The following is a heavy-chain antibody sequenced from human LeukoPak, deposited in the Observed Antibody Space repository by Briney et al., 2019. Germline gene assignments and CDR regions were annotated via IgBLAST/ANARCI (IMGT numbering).Heavy chain of an antibody. CDR2: ISGSAGST. J-gene: IGHJ4*02. V-gene: IGHV3-23*01. D-gene: IGHD6-19*01. CDR3: AKDGYSSGWYEDY. CDR1: GFTFSSYA. Sequence: PGGSLRLSCAASGFTFSSYAMSWVRQAPGKGLEWVSAISGSAGSTYCADSVKGRFTISRDNSKNTLYLQINSLRAEDTAIYYCAKDGYSSGWYEDYWGQGTLVTVAS.